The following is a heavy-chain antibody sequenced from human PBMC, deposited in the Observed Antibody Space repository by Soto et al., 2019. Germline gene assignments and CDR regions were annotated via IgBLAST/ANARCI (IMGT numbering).Heavy chain of an antibody. CDR3: ARDAYDYDSSGYNRYDAFDI. J-gene: IGHJ3*02. Sequence: LRLSCAASGFIFSPYWMIWVRQAPGKGLEWVANIKRDGSETHYVDSVKGRFTISRDNTKKSLYLQMKSLRVEDTAVYYCARDAYDYDSSGYNRYDAFDIWGQGTMVTVSS. D-gene: IGHD3-22*01. V-gene: IGHV3-7*01. CDR2: IKRDGSET. CDR1: GFIFSPYW.